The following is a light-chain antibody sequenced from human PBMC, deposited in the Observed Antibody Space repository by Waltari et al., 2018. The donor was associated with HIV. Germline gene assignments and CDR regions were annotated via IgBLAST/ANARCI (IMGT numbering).Light chain of an antibody. V-gene: IGLV2-14*01. Sequence: QSALTQPASVSGSPGQSITISCTGTGSDVVGYNYVSWYQQHPGKAPKLVIYEVNNRPSGVSIRFSGSKSGNTASLTISGLQAEDEADYYCSSYTSSSTHAVFGGGTKLTVL. CDR1: GSDVVGYNY. J-gene: IGLJ2*01. CDR2: EVN. CDR3: SSYTSSSTHAV.